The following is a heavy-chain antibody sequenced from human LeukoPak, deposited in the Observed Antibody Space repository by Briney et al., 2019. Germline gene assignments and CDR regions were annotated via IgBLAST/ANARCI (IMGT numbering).Heavy chain of an antibody. V-gene: IGHV4-4*02. J-gene: IGHJ6*03. D-gene: IGHD2-21*01. Sequence: PSGTLSLTCAASGGSITSSSKWCGWVRQPPGKGLEWIGEIYHTGSTTYNPSLQSRVTISLDKSENQISLILTSLTAADTAVYYCARSGILFMDVWGKGTTVTVSS. CDR1: GGSITSSSKW. CDR2: IYHTGST. CDR3: ARSGILFMDV.